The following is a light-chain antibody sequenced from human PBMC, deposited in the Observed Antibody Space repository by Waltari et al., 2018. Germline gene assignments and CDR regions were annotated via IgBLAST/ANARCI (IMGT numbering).Light chain of an antibody. CDR1: RSAVGGYNY. CDR3: CSYAGSYVV. V-gene: IGLV2-11*01. Sequence: QSALTQPRSVSGSPGQSVTISCTGTRSAVGGYNYVSWYQQPPGKAPKLMIYDVSKRPSGVPDRFSGSKSGNTASLTISGLQAEDEADYYCCSYAGSYVVFGGGTKLTVL. CDR2: DVS. J-gene: IGLJ2*01.